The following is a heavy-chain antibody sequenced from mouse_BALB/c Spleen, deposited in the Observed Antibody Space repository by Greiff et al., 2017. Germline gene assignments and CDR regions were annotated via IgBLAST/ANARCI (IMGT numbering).Heavy chain of an antibody. J-gene: IGHJ3*01. CDR2: INPSNGRT. D-gene: IGHD1-1*02. CDR3: APRWEPFAD. CDR1: GYTFTSYW. Sequence: QVQLQQPGAELVKPGASVKLSCKASGYTFTSYWMHWVKQRPGQGLEWIGEINPSNGRTNYNEKFKSKATLTVDKSSSTAYMQLSSLTSEDSAVYDGAPRWEPFADWGQGTLVTVSA. V-gene: IGHV1S81*02.